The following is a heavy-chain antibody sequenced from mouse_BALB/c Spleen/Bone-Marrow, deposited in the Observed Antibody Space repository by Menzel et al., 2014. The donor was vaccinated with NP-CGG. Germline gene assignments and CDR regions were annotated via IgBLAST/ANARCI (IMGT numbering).Heavy chain of an antibody. D-gene: IGHD2-3*01. V-gene: IGHV5-9-4*01. CDR1: GFTFXSFA. CDR2: ISSGGSYT. CDR3: AIMKNYAMDY. J-gene: IGHJ4*01. Sequence: EVKLMESGGGLVKPGGSLKLSCAASGFTFXSFAMSWIRQSPEKRLEWVAEISSGGSYTYYPDTVTGRFTISRDNAKNTLYLEMSSLRSEDTAMYYCAIMKNYAMDYWGQGTSVTVSS.